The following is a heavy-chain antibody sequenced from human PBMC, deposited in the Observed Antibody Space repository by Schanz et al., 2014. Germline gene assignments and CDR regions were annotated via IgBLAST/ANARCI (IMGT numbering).Heavy chain of an antibody. Sequence: EVQLVESGGGLVQPGGSLRLSCAASGFTFSSHWMHWVRQDPGKGLVWVARINSVGSNTDYADSVKGRFTVSRDNAKNSVYLQMNGLRVEDTAVYYCAKVRYSSGWRGDYFDEWGQGTLVTVAS. CDR1: GFTFSSHW. V-gene: IGHV3-74*01. CDR2: INSVGSNT. J-gene: IGHJ4*02. D-gene: IGHD6-25*01. CDR3: AKVRYSSGWRGDYFDE.